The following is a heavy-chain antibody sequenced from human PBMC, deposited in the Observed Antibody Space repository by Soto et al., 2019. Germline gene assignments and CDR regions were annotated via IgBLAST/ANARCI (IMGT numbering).Heavy chain of an antibody. CDR3: ARSYYDFWSYYYYYMDV. CDR1: GGSISSYY. J-gene: IGHJ6*03. CDR2: IYYSGST. Sequence: SETLSLTCTVSGGSISSYYWSWIRQPPGKGLEWIGYIYYSGSTNYNPSLKSRVTISVDTSKNQFSLKLSSVTAADTAVYYCARSYYDFWSYYYYYMDVWGKGTTVTVSS. D-gene: IGHD3-3*01. V-gene: IGHV4-59*01.